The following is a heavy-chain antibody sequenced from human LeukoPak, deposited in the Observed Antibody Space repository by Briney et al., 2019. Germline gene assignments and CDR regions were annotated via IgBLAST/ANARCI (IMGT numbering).Heavy chain of an antibody. CDR3: AKDIGSSTSNFDY. J-gene: IGHJ4*02. CDR2: ISWNSGSI. V-gene: IGHV3-9*01. Sequence: PGGSLRLSCAASGFTFDDYAMHWVRQAPGKGLEWVSGISWNSGSIGYADPVKGRFTISRDNAKNSLYLQMNSLRAEDTALYYCAKDIGSSTSNFDYWGQGTLVTVSS. CDR1: GFTFDDYA. D-gene: IGHD2-2*01.